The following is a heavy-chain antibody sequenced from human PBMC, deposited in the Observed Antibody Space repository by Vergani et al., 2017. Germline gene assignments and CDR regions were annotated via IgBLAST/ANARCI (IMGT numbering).Heavy chain of an antibody. V-gene: IGHV1-58*01. D-gene: IGHD6-6*01. CDR2: IVVGSGNT. CDR3: AAGEYSSSSLNFGY. Sequence: QMQLVQSGPEVKKPGTSVKVSCKASGFTFTSSAVQWVRQARGKRLEWIGWIVVGSGNTNYAQKFQERVTITRDMSTSTAYMELSSLSSEDTAVYYCAAGEYSSSSLNFGYWGQGTLVTVSS. J-gene: IGHJ4*02. CDR1: GFTFTSSA.